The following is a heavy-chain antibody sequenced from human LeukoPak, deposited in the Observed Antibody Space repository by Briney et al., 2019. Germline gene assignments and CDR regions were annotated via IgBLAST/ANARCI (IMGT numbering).Heavy chain of an antibody. CDR3: AMIVVVPAASPAP. V-gene: IGHV3-48*04. CDR1: GFTFSTYA. Sequence: GGSLRLSCAASGFTFSTYAMNWVRQAPGKGLEWVSYISSSSSTIYYADSVKGRFTISRDNAKNSLYLQMNSLRAEDTAVYYCAMIVVVPAASPAPWGQGTLVTVSS. D-gene: IGHD2-2*01. J-gene: IGHJ5*02. CDR2: ISSSSSTI.